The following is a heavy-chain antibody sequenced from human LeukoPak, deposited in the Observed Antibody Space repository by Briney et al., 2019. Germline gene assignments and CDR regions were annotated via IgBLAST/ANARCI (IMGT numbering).Heavy chain of an antibody. D-gene: IGHD3-3*01. J-gene: IGHJ3*02. CDR2: IIPIFGTA. CDR3: ARGVLLEWLWIAGDAFDI. Sequence: SVKVSCKASGGTFSSYAISWVRQAPGQGLEWMGGIIPIFGTANYAQKFQGRVTITTDESTSTAYMELSSLRSEDAAVYYCARGVLLEWLWIAGDAFDIWGQGTMVTVSS. CDR1: GGTFSSYA. V-gene: IGHV1-69*05.